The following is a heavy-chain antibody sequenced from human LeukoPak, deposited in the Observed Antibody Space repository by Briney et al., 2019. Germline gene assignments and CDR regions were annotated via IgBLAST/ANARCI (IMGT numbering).Heavy chain of an antibody. CDR1: GFTFSRFR. Sequence: PGESLRLSCAASGFTFSRFRMSWVRQPPGKGLEWVANINQDGSEIYYADSVKGRFTISRDNAKNSLYLQMNSLRAEDTAVYYCARDNRAAAGTWHYYYYYYMDVWGKGTTVTVSS. CDR3: ARDNRAAAGTWHYYYYYYMDV. D-gene: IGHD6-13*01. J-gene: IGHJ6*03. V-gene: IGHV3-7*01. CDR2: INQDGSEI.